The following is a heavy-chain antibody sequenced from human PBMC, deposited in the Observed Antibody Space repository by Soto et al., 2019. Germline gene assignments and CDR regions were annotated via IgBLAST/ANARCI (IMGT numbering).Heavy chain of an antibody. Sequence: QVQLVESGGGVVQPGRSLRLSCAASGFTFSSYAMHWVRQAPGKGLEWVAVISHDGSNKNYAGSVKGRFTSSSDNSKNTLYLQMNSLRGEDTAVYYCAREWDSSGRDYWGQGTLVTVSS. J-gene: IGHJ4*02. CDR1: GFTFSSYA. CDR2: ISHDGSNK. D-gene: IGHD6-19*01. CDR3: AREWDSSGRDY. V-gene: IGHV3-30-3*01.